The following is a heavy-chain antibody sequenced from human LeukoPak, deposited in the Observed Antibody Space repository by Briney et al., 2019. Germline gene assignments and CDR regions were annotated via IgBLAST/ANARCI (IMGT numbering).Heavy chain of an antibody. CDR2: INWNGGST. D-gene: IGHD3-22*01. CDR3: ARSGYYDSSGYSVY. J-gene: IGHJ4*02. Sequence: PGGSLRLSCAASGFTFDDYGMSWVRHAPGKGLEWVSGINWNGGSTGYADSVKGRFTISRDNAKNSLYLQMNSLRAEDTALYYCARSGYYDSSGYSVYWGQGTLVTVSS. CDR1: GFTFDDYG. V-gene: IGHV3-20*04.